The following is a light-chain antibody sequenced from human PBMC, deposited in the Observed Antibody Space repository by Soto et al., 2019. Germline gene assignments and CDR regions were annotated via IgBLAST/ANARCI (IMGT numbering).Light chain of an antibody. CDR3: QQYNDWPLYT. CDR2: GAS. J-gene: IGKJ2*01. Sequence: EIVMTQSPGTLSVSPGDRATFSCRASQSISTKLAWYQQKPGQAPRLLIYGASTRATGIPDRFSGSGSGTEFTLTISSLQSEDFAVYYCQQYNDWPLYTFGQGTKLDIE. V-gene: IGKV3-15*01. CDR1: QSISTK.